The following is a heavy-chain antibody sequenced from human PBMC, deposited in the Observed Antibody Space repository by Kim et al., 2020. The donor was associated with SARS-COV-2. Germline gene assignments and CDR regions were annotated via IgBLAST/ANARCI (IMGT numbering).Heavy chain of an antibody. D-gene: IGHD7-27*01. CDR3: ARDNTNWAVDY. J-gene: IGHJ4*02. Sequence: ASVKVSCKPSGYTFTSNKIHWVRQAPGQGLEWMGIITPRDGYTSYAQRFQGRVTMTTDTSTSIVYMEVSSLNSEDTAVYYCARDNTNWAVDYWGQGTLVTVFS. V-gene: IGHV1-46*01. CDR2: ITPRDGYT. CDR1: GYTFTSNK.